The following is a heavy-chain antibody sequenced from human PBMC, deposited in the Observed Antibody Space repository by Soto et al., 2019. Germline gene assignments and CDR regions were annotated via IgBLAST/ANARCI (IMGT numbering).Heavy chain of an antibody. J-gene: IGHJ3*02. CDR2: IYYSGST. D-gene: IGHD3-3*01. CDR3: ARARFGVRTFDI. V-gene: IGHV4-31*03. CDR1: GGSISSGGYY. Sequence: QVQLQESGPGLVKPSQTLSLTCTVSGGSISSGGYYWSWIRQHPGKGLEWIGYIYYSGSTYYNPSLKSRVTIPVDTAKNKFSLKLSSVTGADTAVYYCARARFGVRTFDIWGQGTMVTVSS.